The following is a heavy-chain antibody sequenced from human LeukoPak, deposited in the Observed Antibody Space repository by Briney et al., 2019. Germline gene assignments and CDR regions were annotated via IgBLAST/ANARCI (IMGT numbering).Heavy chain of an antibody. CDR3: ARGGDVDTAMVYGFDY. CDR1: GGTFSSYT. CDR2: INPSGGST. J-gene: IGHJ4*02. D-gene: IGHD5-18*01. Sequence: GASVKVSCKASGGTFSSYTISWVRQAPGQGLEWMGIINPSGGSTSYAQKFQGRVTMTRDTSTSTVYMELSSLRSEDTAVYYCARGGDVDTAMVYGFDYWGQGTLVTVSS. V-gene: IGHV1-46*01.